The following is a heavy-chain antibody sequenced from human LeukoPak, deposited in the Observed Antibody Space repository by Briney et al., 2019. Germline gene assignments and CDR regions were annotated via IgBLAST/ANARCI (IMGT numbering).Heavy chain of an antibody. D-gene: IGHD6-13*01. J-gene: IGHJ4*02. CDR2: ISAYNGNT. V-gene: IGHV1-18*01. Sequence: ASVKVSCKASGYTFTSYGISWVRQAPGQGLEWMGWISAYNGNTNYAQKLQGRVTMTTDTSTSTAYMELRSLRSDDTAVYYCARDSSSWHEYYFDYWGQGTLVTVSS. CDR3: ARDSSSWHEYYFDY. CDR1: GYTFTSYG.